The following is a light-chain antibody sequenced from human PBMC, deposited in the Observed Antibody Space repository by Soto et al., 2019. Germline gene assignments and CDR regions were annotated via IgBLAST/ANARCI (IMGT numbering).Light chain of an antibody. CDR3: QQSNDWPRT. CDR2: GAS. Sequence: EIVMTQSPATLSVSPGERATLSCRASQSVSSTLAWYQQKPGQAPRLLIYGASTRATGIPARFSGSGSGTEFPLTISSLQSEDVAVFYCQQSNDWPRTFGQGTKVEIK. V-gene: IGKV3-15*01. J-gene: IGKJ1*01. CDR1: QSVSST.